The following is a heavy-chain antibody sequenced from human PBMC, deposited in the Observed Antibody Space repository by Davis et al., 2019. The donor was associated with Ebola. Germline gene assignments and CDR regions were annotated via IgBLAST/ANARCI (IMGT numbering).Heavy chain of an antibody. CDR1: GYTFTSYY. D-gene: IGHD3-22*01. Sequence: AASVKVSCKASGYTFTSYYMHWVRQAPGQGLEWMGWINPNSGGTNYAQKFQGWVTMTRDTSISTAYMELSRLRSDDTAVYYCATSSGYYYDYYYYGMDVWGQGTTVTVSS. J-gene: IGHJ6*02. V-gene: IGHV1-2*04. CDR3: ATSSGYYYDYYYYGMDV. CDR2: INPNSGGT.